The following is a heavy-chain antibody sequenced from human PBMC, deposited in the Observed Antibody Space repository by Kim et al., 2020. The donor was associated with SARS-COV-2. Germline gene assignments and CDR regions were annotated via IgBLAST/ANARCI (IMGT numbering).Heavy chain of an antibody. J-gene: IGHJ6*02. CDR1: GFTFSSYG. CDR2: IWYDGSNK. V-gene: IGHV3-33*06. Sequence: GGSLRLSCAASGFTFSSYGMHWVRQAPGKGLEWVAVIWYDGSNKYYADSVKGRLTISRDNSKNTLYLQMNSLRAEDTAVYYCAKGYTWDYSNYYYYYGMDVWGQGTTVTVSS. CDR3: AKGYTWDYSNYYYYYGMDV. D-gene: IGHD4-4*01.